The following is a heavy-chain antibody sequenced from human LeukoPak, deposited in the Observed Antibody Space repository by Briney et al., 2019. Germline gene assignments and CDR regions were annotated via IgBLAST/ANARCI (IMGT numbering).Heavy chain of an antibody. V-gene: IGHV4-34*01. J-gene: IGHJ6*03. Sequence: SETLSLTCAVYSGSFSGYYWSWIRQPPGKGLEWIGEINHSGSTNYNPSLKSRVTMSADTSKNQFSLKLSSVTAADTAVYYCARVPRSYYYYYYMDVWGKGTTVTVSS. CDR1: SGSFSGYY. CDR3: ARVPRSYYYYYYMDV. CDR2: INHSGST.